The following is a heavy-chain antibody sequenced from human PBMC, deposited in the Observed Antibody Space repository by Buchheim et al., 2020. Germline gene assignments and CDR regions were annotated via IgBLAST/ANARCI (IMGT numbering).Heavy chain of an antibody. J-gene: IGHJ4*02. Sequence: QVQLVQSGAEVKKPGASVRVSCKASGYTFTTYYLHWVRQAPGQGLEWMGRINPNTGGTNYAEKFQGRFTVTRDTSINTLYMELSSLGPDDTTGYYCAREESSGYYAFYFEDWGQGTL. CDR2: INPNTGGT. CDR1: GYTFTTYY. CDR3: AREESSGYYAFYFED. V-gene: IGHV1-2*06. D-gene: IGHD3-22*01.